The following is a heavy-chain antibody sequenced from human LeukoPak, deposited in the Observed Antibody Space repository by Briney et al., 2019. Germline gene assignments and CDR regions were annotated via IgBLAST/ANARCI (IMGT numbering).Heavy chain of an antibody. V-gene: IGHV1-18*01. CDR3: ARCSIAARLRHFDY. J-gene: IGHJ4*02. CDR2: ISAYNGNT. CDR1: GYTFTSYG. D-gene: IGHD6-6*01. Sequence: WASVKVSCKASGYTFTSYGISWVRQAPGQGLEWMGWISAYNGNTDYAQKLQGRVTMTTDTSTSTAYMELRSLRSDDTAVYYCARCSIAARLRHFDYWGQGTLVTVSS.